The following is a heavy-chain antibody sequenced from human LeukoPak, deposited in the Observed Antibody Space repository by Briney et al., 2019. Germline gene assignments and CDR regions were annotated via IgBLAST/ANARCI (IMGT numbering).Heavy chain of an antibody. CDR1: GGTFSSYA. D-gene: IGHD3-9*01. CDR3: ARDGALRYFDWLSHGWAFDI. Sequence: SVKVSCKASGGTFSSYAISWVRQAPGQGLEWMGRIIPILGIANYAQKFQGRVTITADKSTSTAYMELSSLRSEDTAVYYCARDGALRYFDWLSHGWAFDIWGQGTMVTVSS. V-gene: IGHV1-69*04. J-gene: IGHJ3*02. CDR2: IIPILGIA.